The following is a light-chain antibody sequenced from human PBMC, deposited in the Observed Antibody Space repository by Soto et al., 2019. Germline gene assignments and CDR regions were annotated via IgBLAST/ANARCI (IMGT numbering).Light chain of an antibody. Sequence: EIVMTQSPATLSVSPGERATLSCRASQSVSSNLAWYQQKPGQAPRLLIYGASTRATGIPARFSGSGSGTEFTLTISSLQSEDVAVYYCQQYNNWPLWTFGQGTKVDI. CDR2: GAS. V-gene: IGKV3-15*01. CDR3: QQYNNWPLWT. CDR1: QSVSSN. J-gene: IGKJ1*01.